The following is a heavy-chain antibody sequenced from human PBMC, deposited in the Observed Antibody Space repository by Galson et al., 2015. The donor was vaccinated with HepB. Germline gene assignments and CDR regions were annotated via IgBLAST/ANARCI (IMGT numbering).Heavy chain of an antibody. D-gene: IGHD6-13*01. Sequence: ETLSLTCAVYGGSFSGYYWSWIRQPPGKGLEWIGETNHSGSTNYNPSLKSRVTISVDTSKNQFSLKLSSVTAPDTAVYYCARVGLFFTSSSPDRRKQYFQHWGQGTLVTVSS. V-gene: IGHV4-34*01. CDR3: ARVGLFFTSSSPDRRKQYFQH. CDR2: TNHSGST. J-gene: IGHJ1*01. CDR1: GGSFSGYY.